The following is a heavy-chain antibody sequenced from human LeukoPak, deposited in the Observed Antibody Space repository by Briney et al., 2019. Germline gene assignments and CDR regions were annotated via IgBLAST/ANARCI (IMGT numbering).Heavy chain of an antibody. CDR2: IYTSGST. J-gene: IGHJ2*01. D-gene: IGHD2-8*02. Sequence: KSSETLSLPCTVTGGSISSYYWRWIRQPAGKRMEWIGRIYTSGSTNYNPSLKSRVTISVDKSKNQFSLKLSSVTAADTAVYYCATGGSGYWYFDLWGRGTLVTVSS. V-gene: IGHV4-4*07. CDR3: ATGGSGYWYFDL. CDR1: GGSISSYY.